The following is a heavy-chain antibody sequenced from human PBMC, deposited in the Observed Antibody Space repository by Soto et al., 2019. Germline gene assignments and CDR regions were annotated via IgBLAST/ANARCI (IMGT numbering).Heavy chain of an antibody. CDR1: GFTFSSYS. CDR3: ARPQGMVRGVIVPNAFDI. V-gene: IGHV3-21*01. D-gene: IGHD3-10*01. CDR2: ISSSSSYI. Sequence: EVQLVESGGGLVKPGGSLRLSCAASGFTFSSYSMNWVRQAPGKGLEWVSSISSSSSYIYYADSVKGRFTISRDNAKNSLYLQMNSRRAEDTAVYYCARPQGMVRGVIVPNAFDIWGQGTMVTVSS. J-gene: IGHJ3*02.